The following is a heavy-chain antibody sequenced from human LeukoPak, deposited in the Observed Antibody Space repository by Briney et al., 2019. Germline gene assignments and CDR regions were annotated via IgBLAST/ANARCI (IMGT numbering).Heavy chain of an antibody. J-gene: IGHJ6*02. Sequence: ASVKVSCKASGYTFTSYYMHWVRQAPGQGLEWMGIINPSGGSTSYAQKFQGRVTMTRDTSTSTVYMELSSLRSEDTAVYYCAKSIAVAGPNQKPTHYGMDVWGQGTTVTVSS. CDR1: GYTFTSYY. D-gene: IGHD6-19*01. V-gene: IGHV1-46*01. CDR2: INPSGGST. CDR3: AKSIAVAGPNQKPTHYGMDV.